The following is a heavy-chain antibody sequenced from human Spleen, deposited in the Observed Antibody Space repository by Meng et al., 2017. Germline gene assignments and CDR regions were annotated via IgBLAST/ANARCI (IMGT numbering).Heavy chain of an antibody. V-gene: IGHV4-59*01. CDR1: RGSFSTYY. J-gene: IGHJ5*02. CDR3: ARDSLWFDP. CDR2: IYYTGST. Sequence: QVQLQGSGPGLVKPAETLSLPCTISRGSFSTYYWTWIRQPPGKGLEWIGYIYYTGSTNFNPSLESRLTMSVDTSKNQFSLTLTSVTAEDTAVYYCARDSLWFDPWGQGIVVTVSS.